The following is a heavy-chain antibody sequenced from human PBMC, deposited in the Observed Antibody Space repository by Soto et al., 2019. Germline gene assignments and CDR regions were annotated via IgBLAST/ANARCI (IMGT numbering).Heavy chain of an antibody. V-gene: IGHV3-74*01. CDR2: INADGSIT. CDR3: LRRTAKQSLPGH. Sequence: LRLSCAASGFTFSAYWMHWVRQTPGKGLVWVSYINADGSITNYADSVKGRFTISRDNVENTLYLQMNSVGADDTAIYYCLRRTAKQSLPGHWGQGTLVTVSS. J-gene: IGHJ4*02. CDR1: GFTFSAYW. D-gene: IGHD6-19*01.